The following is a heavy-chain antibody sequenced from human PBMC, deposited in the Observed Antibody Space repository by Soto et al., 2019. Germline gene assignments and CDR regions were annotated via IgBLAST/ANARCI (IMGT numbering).Heavy chain of an antibody. CDR3: ERLDRGSVVVPAAHYYFDL. J-gene: IGHJ2*01. CDR1: GFTFSSYW. D-gene: IGHD2-2*01. V-gene: IGHV3-7*01. Sequence: PGGSLRLSCAASGFTFSSYWMSWVRQAPGKGLEWVANIKQDGSEKYYVDSVKGRFTISRDNAKNSLYLQMNSLRAEDTAVYYCERLDRGSVVVPAAHYYFDLWGHGTLVNVSS. CDR2: IKQDGSEK.